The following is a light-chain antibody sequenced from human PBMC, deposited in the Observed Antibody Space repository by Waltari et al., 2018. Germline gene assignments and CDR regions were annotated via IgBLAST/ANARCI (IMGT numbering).Light chain of an antibody. CDR1: TPPGYTY. CDR3: SSYEGTNTLL. Sequence: QSALTQPPSASGSPGQSVTISCTRITPPGYTYVSWYQHHPGNAPKLIIYEVNRRPSGVPDRFSGSESGNTASLTVSGLQSEDEADYYCSSYEGTNTLLFGGGTKLTVL. CDR2: EVN. J-gene: IGLJ2*01. V-gene: IGLV2-8*01.